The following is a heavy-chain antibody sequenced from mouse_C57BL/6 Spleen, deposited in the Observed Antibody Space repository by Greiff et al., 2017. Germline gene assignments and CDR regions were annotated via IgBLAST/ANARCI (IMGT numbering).Heavy chain of an antibody. V-gene: IGHV1-80*01. J-gene: IGHJ4*01. Sequence: VKLMESGAELVKPGASVKISCKASGYAFSSSWMNWVKQRPGKGLEWIGQIYPGDGDTNYNGKFKGKATLTADKSSSTAYMQLSSLTSEDSAVYCCARSRGYYDYDYTMDYWGQGTSVTVSS. CDR2: IYPGDGDT. CDR1: GYAFSSSW. CDR3: ARSRGYYDYDYTMDY. D-gene: IGHD2-4*01.